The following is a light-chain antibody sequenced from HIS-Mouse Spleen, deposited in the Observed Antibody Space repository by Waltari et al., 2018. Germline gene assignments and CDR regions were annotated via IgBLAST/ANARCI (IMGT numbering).Light chain of an antibody. J-gene: IGKJ3*01. CDR1: QSVSSY. V-gene: IGKV3-11*01. Sequence: ELVLTQSTATLSLAPGERATLSSRANQSVSSYLAWYQQKPGQAPRLLIYDATNRATGIPARFSGSGSGTYFTLTISSLEPEYFAVYYCQQRSTLFTFGPGTKVDIK. CDR2: DAT. CDR3: QQRSTLFT.